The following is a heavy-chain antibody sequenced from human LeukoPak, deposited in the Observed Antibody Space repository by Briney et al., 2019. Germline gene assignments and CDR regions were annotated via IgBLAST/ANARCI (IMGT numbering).Heavy chain of an antibody. J-gene: IGHJ4*02. Sequence: GASVKVSCKASGYTFTSYYMHWVRQAPGQGLEWMGIINPSGGSTSYAQKFQGRVTMTRDTSTSTVYMELSSLRSEDTAVYCARGRKYTSGYRVTELGSGYSDYWGQGTLVTVSS. D-gene: IGHD5-18*01. V-gene: IGHV1-46*01. CDR2: INPSGGST. CDR3: ARGRKYTSGYRVTELGSGYSDY. CDR1: GYTFTSYY.